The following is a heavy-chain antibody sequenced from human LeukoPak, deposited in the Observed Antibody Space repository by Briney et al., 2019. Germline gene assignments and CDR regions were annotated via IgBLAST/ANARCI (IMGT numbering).Heavy chain of an antibody. J-gene: IGHJ4*02. CDR3: ARDSGSRNNDY. CDR2: ISAGNGNT. D-gene: IGHD1/OR15-1a*01. CDR1: GHTFTSYA. V-gene: IGHV1-3*01. Sequence: GASVKVSCKASGHTFTSYAIHWVRQAPGQRLEWMGWISAGNGNTKYSQNFQGRVTFISNTSATTAFMELSSLRSEDAAVYYCARDSGSRNNDYWGQGTLVTVSS.